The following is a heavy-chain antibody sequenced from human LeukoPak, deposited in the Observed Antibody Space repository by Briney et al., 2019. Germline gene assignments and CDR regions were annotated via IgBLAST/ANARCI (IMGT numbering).Heavy chain of an antibody. CDR3: ATPHPPRWELTLDYYYMDV. J-gene: IGHJ6*03. Sequence: ASVKVSCKVSGYTLTELSMHWVRQAPGKGLEWMGGFDPEDGETIYAQKFQGRVTMTEDTSTDTAYMELSSLRSEDTAVYYCATPHPPRWELTLDYYYMDVWGKGTTVTASS. V-gene: IGHV1-24*01. CDR1: GYTLTELS. CDR2: FDPEDGET. D-gene: IGHD1-26*01.